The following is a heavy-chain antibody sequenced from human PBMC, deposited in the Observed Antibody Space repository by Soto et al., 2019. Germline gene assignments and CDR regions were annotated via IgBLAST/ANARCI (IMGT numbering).Heavy chain of an antibody. D-gene: IGHD3-3*01. Sequence: GXSVKISCQASGYSFTSYGIRWVRQAPGQGLEWMGWISAYNGNTNYAQKLQGRVTMTTDTSTSTAYMELRSLRSDDTAVYYCARGGTLGAYYDFWSGYQTFDYWGQGPLVTVSS. CDR2: ISAYNGNT. CDR1: GYSFTSYG. V-gene: IGHV1-18*01. J-gene: IGHJ4*02. CDR3: ARGGTLGAYYDFWSGYQTFDY.